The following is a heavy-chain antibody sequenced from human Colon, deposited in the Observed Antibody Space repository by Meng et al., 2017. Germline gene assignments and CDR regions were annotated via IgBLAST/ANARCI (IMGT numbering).Heavy chain of an antibody. CDR2: IDHFGIS. J-gene: IGHJ5*02. V-gene: IGHV4-34*02. D-gene: IGHD4-17*01. CDR3: ATGLRHGDWFDP. CDR1: GGSFSGFY. Sequence: QVQIPQGGAGLWKPSGTLSLPCAVSGGSFSGFYWSWIRQPPGKGLEWIGEIDHFGISNYNSSLKGRLTMSVDTSKKQISLTLTSVTAADTAVYYCATGLRHGDWFDPWGPGTLVTVSS.